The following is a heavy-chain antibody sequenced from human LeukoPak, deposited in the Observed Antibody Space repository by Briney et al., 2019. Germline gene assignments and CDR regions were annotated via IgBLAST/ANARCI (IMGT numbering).Heavy chain of an antibody. CDR1: GYSFTSYG. Sequence: EASVKVSCKASGYSFTSYGISWVRQAPGQGLEWMGWVSAYNGNTNYAQMLQGRVTMTTDTSTSTAYMELRSLRSDDTAVYYCARDSVGATGHFDYWGRGTLVTVSS. V-gene: IGHV1-18*01. CDR2: VSAYNGNT. CDR3: ARDSVGATGHFDY. J-gene: IGHJ4*02. D-gene: IGHD1-26*01.